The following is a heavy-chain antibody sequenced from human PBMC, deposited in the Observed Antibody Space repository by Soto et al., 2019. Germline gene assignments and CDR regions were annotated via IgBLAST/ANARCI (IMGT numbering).Heavy chain of an antibody. Sequence: ASVKVSCKASGYTFTSYGISWVRQAPGQGLEWMGWISAYNGNTNYAQKLQGRVTMTTDTSTSTAYMELRSLRSDDTAVYYCARVNRGYAPTPGYSSSWFDYWGQGTLVTV. D-gene: IGHD6-13*01. CDR1: GYTFTSYG. J-gene: IGHJ5*01. V-gene: IGHV1-18*01. CDR2: ISAYNGNT. CDR3: ARVNRGYAPTPGYSSSWFDY.